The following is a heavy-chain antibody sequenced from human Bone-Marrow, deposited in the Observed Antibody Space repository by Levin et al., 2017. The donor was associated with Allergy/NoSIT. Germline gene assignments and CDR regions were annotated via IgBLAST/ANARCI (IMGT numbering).Heavy chain of an antibody. Sequence: LSLTCAASGFTFSSSAMHWVRQAPGKGLEWVAVISYDGSNKYYADSVKGRFTISRDNSKNTLYLQMNSLRAEDTAVYYCARGESSSLNDYWGQGTLVTVSS. CDR1: GFTFSSSA. J-gene: IGHJ4*02. D-gene: IGHD6-13*01. CDR3: ARGESSSLNDY. CDR2: ISYDGSNK. V-gene: IGHV3-30-3*01.